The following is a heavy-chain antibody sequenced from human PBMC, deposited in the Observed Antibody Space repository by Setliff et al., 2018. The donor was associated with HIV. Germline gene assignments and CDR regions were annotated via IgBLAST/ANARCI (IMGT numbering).Heavy chain of an antibody. CDR3: AKDRWGGKPYYFDY. CDR1: GFTFSSAW. CDR2: ISPDGSAT. D-gene: IGHD7-27*01. Sequence: GGSLRLSCAASGFTFSSAWMGWVRQAPAKGLEWVANISPDGSATYYVDSVKGRFTISRDNSKNTLYLQMNSLRAEDTAVYYCAKDRWGGKPYYFDYWGQGTLVTVSS. J-gene: IGHJ4*02. V-gene: IGHV3-7*01.